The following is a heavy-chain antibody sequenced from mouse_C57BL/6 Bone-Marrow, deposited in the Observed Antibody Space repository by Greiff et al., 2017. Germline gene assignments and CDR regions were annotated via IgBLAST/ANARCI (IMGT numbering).Heavy chain of an antibody. CDR2: INPNNGGT. D-gene: IGHD1-1*01. CDR3: ARENYGSSYVPY. J-gene: IGHJ3*01. CDR1: GYTFTDYY. Sequence: VPLQQSGPELVQPGASVKLSCKASGYTFTDYYMNWVKQSHGKSLEWIGDINPNNGGTSYNQKFKGKATLTVDKSSSTAYMELRSLTSEDSAVYYCARENYGSSYVPYWGQGTLVTVSA. V-gene: IGHV1-26*01.